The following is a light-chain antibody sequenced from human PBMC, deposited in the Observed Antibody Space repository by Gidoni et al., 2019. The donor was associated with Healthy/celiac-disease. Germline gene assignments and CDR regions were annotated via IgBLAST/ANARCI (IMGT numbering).Light chain of an antibody. CDR1: QSVLYSYNNKNY. CDR2: WAS. V-gene: IGKV4-1*01. Sequence: DIVMTHSPASLALSLGERATIHCKSSQSVLYSYNNKNYLAWYQQKPGQPPKLLIYWASTRESGVPDRFSGSGSGTDFTLTISSLQAEDVAVYYCQQYYSTPWTFGQXTKVEIK. CDR3: QQYYSTPWT. J-gene: IGKJ1*01.